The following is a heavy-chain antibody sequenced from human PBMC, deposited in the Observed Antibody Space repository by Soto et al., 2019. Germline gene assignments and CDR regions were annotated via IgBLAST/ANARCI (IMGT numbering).Heavy chain of an antibody. J-gene: IGHJ3*02. V-gene: IGHV3-30-3*01. CDR3: ARASLAGALDI. Sequence: QVQLVESGGGVVQPGRSLRLSCAASGFTFSSYAMHWVRQAPGKGLEWVAVISYDGSNKYYADSVKGRFTTSRDNSKKTLYLQMNSLRAEDTAVYYCARASLAGALDIWGQGTMVTVSS. D-gene: IGHD3-10*01. CDR2: ISYDGSNK. CDR1: GFTFSSYA.